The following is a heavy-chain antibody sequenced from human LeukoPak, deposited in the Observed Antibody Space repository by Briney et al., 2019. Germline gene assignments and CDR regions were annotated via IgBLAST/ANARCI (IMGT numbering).Heavy chain of an antibody. V-gene: IGHV4-34*01. J-gene: IGHJ4*02. Sequence: SETLSLTCAVYGGSFSGYYWSWIRQPPGKGLEWIGEINHSGSTNYNPSPKSRVTISVDTSKNQFSLKLSSVTAADTAVYYCARGRITMVRGVISYFDYWGQGTLVTVSS. CDR1: GGSFSGYY. CDR3: ARGRITMVRGVISYFDY. CDR2: INHSGST. D-gene: IGHD3-10*01.